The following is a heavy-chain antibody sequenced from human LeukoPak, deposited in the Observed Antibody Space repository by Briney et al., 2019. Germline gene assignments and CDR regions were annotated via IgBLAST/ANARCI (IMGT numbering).Heavy chain of an antibody. CDR2: ISSSGSTI. V-gene: IGHV3-11*01. CDR3: AKDLYSNYGPADY. Sequence: GGSLRLSCAASRFTFSDYYMSWIRQAPGKGLEWVSYISSSGSTIYYADSVKGRFTISRDNAKNSLYLQMNSLRAEDTAVYYCAKDLYSNYGPADYWGQGNLVTVSS. D-gene: IGHD4-11*01. CDR1: RFTFSDYY. J-gene: IGHJ4*02.